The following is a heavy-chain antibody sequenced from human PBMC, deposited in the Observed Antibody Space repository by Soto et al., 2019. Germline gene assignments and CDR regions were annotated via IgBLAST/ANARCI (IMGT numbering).Heavy chain of an antibody. CDR3: ARMRGLRYFAWFGGVPTGDGMDV. D-gene: IGHD3-9*01. CDR1: GYTFTGYY. J-gene: IGHJ6*02. Sequence: ASVKVSCKASGYTFTGYYMHWVRQAPGQGLEWMGWINPNSGGTNYAQKFQGWVTMTRDTSISTAYMELSRLRSDDTAVYYCARMRGLRYFAWFGGVPTGDGMDVWGQGTTVTVSS. V-gene: IGHV1-2*04. CDR2: INPNSGGT.